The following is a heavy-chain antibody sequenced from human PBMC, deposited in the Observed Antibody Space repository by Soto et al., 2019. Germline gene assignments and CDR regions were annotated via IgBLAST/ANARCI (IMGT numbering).Heavy chain of an antibody. D-gene: IGHD1-1*01. CDR1: GFSLSTNGVG. CDR2: IYWDDDK. Sequence: QITLKESGPTRVRPTHTLTLTCTFSGFSLSTNGVGLGWIRQSQGKALERLALIYWDDDKRYSPSLKSRLTITKDTSKNQVVLTMTNMDTVDTATYYCAHRAGLQSHWNGGYFDFWGQGALVTVSS. J-gene: IGHJ4*02. CDR3: AHRAGLQSHWNGGYFDF. V-gene: IGHV2-5*02.